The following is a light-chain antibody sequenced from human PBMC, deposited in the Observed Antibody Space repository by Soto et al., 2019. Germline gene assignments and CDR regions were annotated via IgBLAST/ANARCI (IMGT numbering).Light chain of an antibody. Sequence: DIQMTQSPSTLSASVGDRVTITCQASLTIGDSLSWFQQKVGKPPTLLIYGASALQSGVPARFSGSGSGTDFTLTINNMQREDFATYYCQQTYNLPRTFGQGTKVDIK. J-gene: IGKJ1*01. CDR2: GAS. CDR3: QQTYNLPRT. V-gene: IGKV1-39*01. CDR1: LTIGDS.